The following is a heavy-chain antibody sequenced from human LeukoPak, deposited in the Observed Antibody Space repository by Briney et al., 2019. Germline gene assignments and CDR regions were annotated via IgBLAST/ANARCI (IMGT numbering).Heavy chain of an antibody. J-gene: IGHJ4*02. CDR3: ARGVYGDYDY. CDR2: ISVSGGST. Sequence: HSGGSLRLSCAASGFTFSSYAMSWVRQAPGKGLEWVSAISVSGGSTYYADSVKGRFTISRDNSKNTLYLQMDSLRAGDTAVYYCARGVYGDYDYWGQGALVTVSS. CDR1: GFTFSSYA. D-gene: IGHD4-17*01. V-gene: IGHV3-23*01.